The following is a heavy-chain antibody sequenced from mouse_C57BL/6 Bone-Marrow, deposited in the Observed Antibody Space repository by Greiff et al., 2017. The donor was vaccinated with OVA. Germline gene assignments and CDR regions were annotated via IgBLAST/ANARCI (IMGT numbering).Heavy chain of an antibody. CDR3: ARHGDYGYQYYAMDY. D-gene: IGHD2-2*01. J-gene: IGHJ4*01. CDR2: ISNGGGST. V-gene: IGHV5-12*01. CDR1: GFTFSDYY. Sequence: EVHLVESGGGLVQPGGSLKLSCAASGFTFSDYYMYWVRQTPEKRLEWVAYISNGGGSTYYPDTVKGRFTISRDNAKNTLYLQMSRLKSEDTAMYYCARHGDYGYQYYAMDYWGQGTSVTVSS.